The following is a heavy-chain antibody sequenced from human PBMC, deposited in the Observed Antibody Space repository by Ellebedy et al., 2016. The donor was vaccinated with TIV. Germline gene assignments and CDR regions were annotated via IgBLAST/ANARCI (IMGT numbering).Heavy chain of an antibody. J-gene: IGHJ6*02. Sequence: ASVKVSXXASGYTFTSYDINWVRQATGQGLEWMGWMNPNSGNTGYAQKFQGRVTMTRNTSISTAYMELSSLRSEDTAVYYCARRSDGYYYYGMDVWGQGTTVTVSS. V-gene: IGHV1-8*01. CDR3: ARRSDGYYYYGMDV. CDR2: MNPNSGNT. CDR1: GYTFTSYD.